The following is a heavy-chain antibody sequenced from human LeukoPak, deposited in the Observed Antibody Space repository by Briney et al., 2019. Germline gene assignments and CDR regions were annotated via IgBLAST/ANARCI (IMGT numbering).Heavy chain of an antibody. J-gene: IGHJ4*02. CDR1: GYSISSGYY. CDR2: IYHSGST. V-gene: IGHV4-38-2*01. D-gene: IGHD5-24*01. CDR3: ARSAGYNYRLDY. Sequence: SETLSLTCAVSGYSISSGYYWGWIRQPPGKGLEWIGSIYHSGSTYYNPSLKSRVTISVDTSKNQFSLKLSSVTAADTAVYYCARSAGYNYRLDYWGQGTLVAVSS.